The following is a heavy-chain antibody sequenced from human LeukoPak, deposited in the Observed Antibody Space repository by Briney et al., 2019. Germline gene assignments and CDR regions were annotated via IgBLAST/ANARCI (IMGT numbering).Heavy chain of an antibody. CDR3: ARVRGYSGYDRVFDY. D-gene: IGHD5-12*01. Sequence: SETLPLTCTVSGGSISSYYWSWIRQPPGKGLEWIGYIYYSGSTNYNPSLKSRVTISVDTSKNQFSLKLSSVTAADTAVYYCARVRGYSGYDRVFDYWGQGTLVTVSS. J-gene: IGHJ4*02. CDR2: IYYSGST. V-gene: IGHV4-59*01. CDR1: GGSISSYY.